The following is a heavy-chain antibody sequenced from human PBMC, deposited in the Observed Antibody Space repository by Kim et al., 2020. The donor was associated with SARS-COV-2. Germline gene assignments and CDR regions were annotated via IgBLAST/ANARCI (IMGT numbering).Heavy chain of an antibody. V-gene: IGHV1-69*13. CDR3: ARDDSSGYYPGYSYYYYYGMDV. CDR2: IIPIFGTA. Sequence: SVKVSCKASGGTFSSYAISWVRQAPGQGLEWMGGIIPIFGTANYAQKFQGRVTITADESTSTAYMELSSLRSEDTAVYYCARDDSSGYYPGYSYYYYYGMDVWGQGTTVTVSS. J-gene: IGHJ6*02. D-gene: IGHD3-22*01. CDR1: GGTFSSYA.